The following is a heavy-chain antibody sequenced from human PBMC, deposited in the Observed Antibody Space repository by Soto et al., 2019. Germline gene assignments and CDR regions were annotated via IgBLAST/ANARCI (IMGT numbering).Heavy chain of an antibody. Sequence: QVQLVQSGAEVKKPGASVKVSCKASGYTFTSYGISWVRQAPGQGLEWMAWINPDTGNRNYAQNLQGRLTMTTDTSTSRNYVELRSTTSDDTAVYYCARDRGRGATAYDYGMDVWGQGTTVTVSS. J-gene: IGHJ6*01. D-gene: IGHD1-26*01. V-gene: IGHV1-18*01. CDR2: INPDTGNR. CDR3: ARDRGRGATAYDYGMDV. CDR1: GYTFTSYG.